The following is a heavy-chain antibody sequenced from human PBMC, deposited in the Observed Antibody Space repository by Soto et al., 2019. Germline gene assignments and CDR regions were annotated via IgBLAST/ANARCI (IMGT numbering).Heavy chain of an antibody. D-gene: IGHD4-17*01. V-gene: IGHV4-61*01. J-gene: IGHJ6*02. CDR3: ARRLLLRSPLGDYYYYGMDV. Sequence: SETLSLTCTVSGGSVSSGSYYWSWIRQPPGKGLEWIGYIYYSGSTYYNPSLKSRVTISVDTSKNQFSLKLSSVTAADTAVYYCARRLLLRSPLGDYYYYGMDVWGQGTTVTVSS. CDR1: GGSVSSGSYY. CDR2: IYYSGST.